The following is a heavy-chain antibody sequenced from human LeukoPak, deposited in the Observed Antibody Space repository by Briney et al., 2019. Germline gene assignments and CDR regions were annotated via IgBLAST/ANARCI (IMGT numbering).Heavy chain of an antibody. D-gene: IGHD4-17*01. CDR2: INPNSGGT. Sequence: ASVKVSCKASGYTFTGYYMHWVRQAPGQGLEWMGWINPNSGGTNYAQKFQGRVTMTRDASISTAYMELSRLRSDDTAVYYCARSKVSKTVTPVYFDYWGQGTLVTVSS. J-gene: IGHJ4*02. V-gene: IGHV1-2*02. CDR3: ARSKVSKTVTPVYFDY. CDR1: GYTFTGYY.